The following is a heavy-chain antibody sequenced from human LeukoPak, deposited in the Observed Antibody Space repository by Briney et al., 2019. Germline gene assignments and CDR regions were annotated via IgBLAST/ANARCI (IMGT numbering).Heavy chain of an antibody. Sequence: SETLSLTCTVSGGSISSYYWSWIRQPPGKGLEWIGYIYYRGSTNYNPSLKSRVTISVDTSKNQFSLQLNSVTPEDTAVYYCARDYYGSGSYQNYYDYWGQGTLVTVSS. CDR2: IYYRGST. CDR3: ARDYYGSGSYQNYYDY. V-gene: IGHV4-59*12. J-gene: IGHJ4*02. D-gene: IGHD3-10*01. CDR1: GGSISSYY.